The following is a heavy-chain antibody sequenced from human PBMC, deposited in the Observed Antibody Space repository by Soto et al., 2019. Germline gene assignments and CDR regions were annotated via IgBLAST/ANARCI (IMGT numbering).Heavy chain of an antibody. Sequence: GSLRLSCAASGSTFSSYAMSWVRQAPGKGLEWVSAISGSGGSTYYADSVKGRFTISRDNSKNTLYLQMNSLRAEDTAVYYCAKGYYYDFWSGYFYYYYMDVWGKGTTVTVSS. D-gene: IGHD3-3*01. CDR3: AKGYYYDFWSGYFYYYYMDV. CDR2: ISGSGGST. CDR1: GSTFSSYA. J-gene: IGHJ6*03. V-gene: IGHV3-23*01.